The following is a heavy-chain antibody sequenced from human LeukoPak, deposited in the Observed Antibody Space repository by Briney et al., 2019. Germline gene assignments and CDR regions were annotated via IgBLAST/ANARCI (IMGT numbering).Heavy chain of an antibody. J-gene: IGHJ5*01. CDR2: IKQDGSEK. D-gene: IGHD1-14*01. Sequence: GGSLRLSCAASGFTFSNYWMNWLRQAPGKGLEWVANIKQDGSEKYYVDSVKGRFTISRDNAKNSLYLQMNSLRAEDAGVYYCAKEGAYPIITYDSRGQGTLVTVSS. CDR1: GFTFSNYW. CDR3: AKEGAYPIITYDS. V-gene: IGHV3-7*01.